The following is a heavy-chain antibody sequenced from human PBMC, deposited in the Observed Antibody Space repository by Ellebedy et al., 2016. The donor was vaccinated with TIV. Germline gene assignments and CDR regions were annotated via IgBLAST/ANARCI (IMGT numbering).Heavy chain of an antibody. CDR3: ARHRTGYYYGSGSLLGFGY. J-gene: IGHJ4*02. CDR2: IDPSDSYT. D-gene: IGHD3-10*01. V-gene: IGHV5-10-1*01. Sequence: GESLKISCKGSGYSFTSYWISWVRQMPGKGLEWMGRIDPSDSYTNYSPSFQGHVTISADKSISTAYLQWSSLKASDTAMYYCARHRTGYYYGSGSLLGFGYWGQGTLVTVFS. CDR1: GYSFTSYW.